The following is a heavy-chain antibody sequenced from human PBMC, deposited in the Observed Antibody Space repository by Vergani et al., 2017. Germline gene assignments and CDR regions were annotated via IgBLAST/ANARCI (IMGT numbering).Heavy chain of an antibody. V-gene: IGHV4-38-2*01. Sequence: QVQLQESGPGLVKPSETLTLTCDVSDSSIMTNPYWGWFRQPPGKGLEWIGCIHHSGDTHYNSSLKSRVSISIVSSSKFSLSLTSVTAADTAIYYCARHRGSGGFFPSSYFYGMDVLGHGTTVTVSS. D-gene: IGHD3-10*01. CDR1: DSSIMTNPY. CDR3: ARHRGSGGFFPSSYFYGMDV. J-gene: IGHJ6*02. CDR2: IHHSGDT.